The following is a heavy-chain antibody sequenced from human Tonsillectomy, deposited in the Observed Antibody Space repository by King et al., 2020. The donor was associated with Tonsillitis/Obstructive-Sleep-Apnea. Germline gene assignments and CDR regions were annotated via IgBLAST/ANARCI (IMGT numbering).Heavy chain of an antibody. V-gene: IGHV3-9*01. Sequence: VQLVESGGGLVQPGRSLRLSCAASGFTFDDYAMHWVRHAPGKGLEWVAGISWNSGNIGYAASVKGRFTISRDNAKNALYLQMNSLRPEDTALYYCAKGPCPIVVVPGANRAQGLDYYMDVWGKGTTVTVAS. CDR1: GFTFDDYA. J-gene: IGHJ6*03. D-gene: IGHD2-2*01. CDR2: ISWNSGNI. CDR3: AKGPCPIVVVPGANRAQGLDYYMDV.